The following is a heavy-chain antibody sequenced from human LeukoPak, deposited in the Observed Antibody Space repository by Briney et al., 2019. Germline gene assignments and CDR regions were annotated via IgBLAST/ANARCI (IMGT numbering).Heavy chain of an antibody. V-gene: IGHV3-30*04. CDR1: GFTFGTYA. D-gene: IGHD3-22*01. CDR2: ISSDENTQ. J-gene: IGHJ4*02. CDR3: ATYRRGQHDSTGYYYFDY. Sequence: GGPLRLSCAASGFTFGTYAMHGVRQAPGKGLEWLAIISSDENTQYCADSVKGRFTISRDNSKNTLFLQMNSLRGEDRAVYYCATYRRGQHDSTGYYYFDYWGQGTLVTVSS.